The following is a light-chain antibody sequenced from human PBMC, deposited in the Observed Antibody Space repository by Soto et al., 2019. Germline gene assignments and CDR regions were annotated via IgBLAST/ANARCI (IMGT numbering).Light chain of an antibody. V-gene: IGKV3-15*01. J-gene: IGKJ3*01. CDR1: QSVRRN. Sequence: EIVLTQSPVTLSLSPGERATLSCRASQSVRRNLAWYQQKPGQAPRLLIYGASTRATGIPARFSGSGSGTEFTLTISSLQSEDFAVYYCQQYNNWPFTFGPGTKVDIK. CDR2: GAS. CDR3: QQYNNWPFT.